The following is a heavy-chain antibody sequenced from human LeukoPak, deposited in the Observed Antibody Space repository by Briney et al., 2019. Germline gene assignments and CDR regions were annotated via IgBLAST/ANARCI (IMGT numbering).Heavy chain of an antibody. CDR3: AELGITMIGGV. CDR2: INSDGINT. Sequence: GGSLRLSCAASGFTFSNYWMHWVRQAPGKGLVWVSRINSDGINTSYADSVKGRFTISRDNAKNTLNLQMNSLRAEDTAVYYCAELGITMIGGVWGKGTTVTISS. V-gene: IGHV3-74*01. CDR1: GFTFSNYW. J-gene: IGHJ6*04. D-gene: IGHD3-10*02.